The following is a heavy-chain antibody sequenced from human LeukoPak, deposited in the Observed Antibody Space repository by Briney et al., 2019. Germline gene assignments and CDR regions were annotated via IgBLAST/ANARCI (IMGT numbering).Heavy chain of an antibody. Sequence: PSETLSLTCTVSGGSISSSSNYWGWIRQPPGKGLEWIGTISYSGSTYYNPSLKTRVTISVDTSKNQFSLKLTSVTAADTAMYYCARLTPYSGSPLGDYWGRGTLVTVSS. J-gene: IGHJ4*02. V-gene: IGHV4-39*01. CDR2: ISYSGST. CDR1: GGSISSSSNY. D-gene: IGHD1-26*01. CDR3: ARLTPYSGSPLGDY.